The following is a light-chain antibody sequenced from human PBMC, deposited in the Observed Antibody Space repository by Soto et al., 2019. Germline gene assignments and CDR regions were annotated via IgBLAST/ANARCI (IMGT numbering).Light chain of an antibody. CDR1: QSIRSW. V-gene: IGKV1-5*03. J-gene: IGKJ1*01. Sequence: DIQMTQSPSTLSASVGDRVTITCRASQSIRSWLAWYQQKPGKAPKVIIYEASSLESGVPSRFSCSGSGTEFTLTLNIRQADDFATFVCHQYSNYWKFGQGIKVEIK. CDR2: EAS. CDR3: HQYSNYWK.